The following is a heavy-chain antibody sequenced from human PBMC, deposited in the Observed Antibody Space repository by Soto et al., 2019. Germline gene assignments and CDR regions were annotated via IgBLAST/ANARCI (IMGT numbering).Heavy chain of an antibody. J-gene: IGHJ4*02. CDR3: SKDRRGGRAVLDS. Sequence: PGGSLRLSCAASGFTFSSYAMSWVRQAPGKGLEWVAVISYDGSSKYHADSVKGRFTVSRDNSKNTLHLQMNSLRAEDTAVYYCSKDRRGGRAVLDSWGQGTPVTVSS. CDR2: ISYDGSSK. CDR1: GFTFSSYA. V-gene: IGHV3-30*18. D-gene: IGHD2-8*01.